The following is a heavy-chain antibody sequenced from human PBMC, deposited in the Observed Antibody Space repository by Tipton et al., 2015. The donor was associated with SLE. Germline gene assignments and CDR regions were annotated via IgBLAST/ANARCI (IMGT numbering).Heavy chain of an antibody. CDR2: IYYSGST. Sequence: TLSLTCTVSGGSISSSSYYWGWIRQPPGKGLEWIGNIYYSGSTNYNPALKSRVTISVDTSKNQFSLKLTSVTATDTAIYYCARNTGYCSGGSCFPWITWGQGTLVTVSS. V-gene: IGHV4-39*01. J-gene: IGHJ5*02. CDR1: GGSISSSSYY. D-gene: IGHD2-15*01. CDR3: ARNTGYCSGGSCFPWIT.